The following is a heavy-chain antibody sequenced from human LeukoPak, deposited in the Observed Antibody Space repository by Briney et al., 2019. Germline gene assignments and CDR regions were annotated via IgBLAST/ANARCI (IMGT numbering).Heavy chain of an antibody. J-gene: IGHJ4*02. CDR1: GGSFSGYY. D-gene: IGHD2-2*02. Sequence: PSETLSLTCAVYGGSFSGYYWSWIRQPPGKGLEWIGSIYRSGSTYYNPSLKSRVTISVGTSKNQFSLRLSSVTAADTAGYYCARRDDYTYGYFDYWGQGSLVTVSS. CDR3: ARRDDYTYGYFDY. V-gene: IGHV4-34*01. CDR2: IYRSGST.